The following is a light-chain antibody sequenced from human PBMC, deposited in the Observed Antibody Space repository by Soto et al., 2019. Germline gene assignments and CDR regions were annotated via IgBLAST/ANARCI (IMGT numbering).Light chain of an antibody. CDR3: SSYAGSNTYV. V-gene: IGLV2-8*01. Sequence: ALTQPASVSGSPGQSITISCTGTSSDIGGYYYVSWYQQHPGKAPKLIICEVDKRPSGVPDRFSGSKSGNTASLTVSGLQTEDEADYYRSSYAGSNTYVFGTGTKVTVL. J-gene: IGLJ1*01. CDR1: SSDIGGYYY. CDR2: EVD.